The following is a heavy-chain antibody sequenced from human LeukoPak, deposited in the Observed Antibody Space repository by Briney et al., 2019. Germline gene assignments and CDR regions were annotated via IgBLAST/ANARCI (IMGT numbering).Heavy chain of an antibody. V-gene: IGHV3-13*04. CDR3: TRRMRGSGSYSDAFDI. Sequence: GGSLRLSCAASGFTFSSYDMHWVRQGPGKGLEWVSGIDTAGGTYYAGSVKGRFTISRENAKNSFYLQMNSLRAGDTAVYFCTRRMRGSGSYSDAFDIWGQGTMVTVSS. J-gene: IGHJ3*02. CDR1: GFTFSSYD. CDR2: IDTAGGT. D-gene: IGHD3-10*01.